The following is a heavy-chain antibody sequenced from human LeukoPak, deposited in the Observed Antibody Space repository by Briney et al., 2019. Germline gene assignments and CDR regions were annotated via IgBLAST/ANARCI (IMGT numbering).Heavy chain of an antibody. V-gene: IGHV1-69*04. CDR1: GGTFRSYA. CDR2: IIPILGIA. Sequence: SVKVSCKASGGTFRSYAISWVRQAPGQGLEWMGRIIPILGIANYAQKFQGRITMTTDMSTRTVYMELSSLESEDTAVYYCARRDCVGDCYSNWFDPWGQGTLVTVSS. CDR3: ARRDCVGDCYSNWFDP. D-gene: IGHD2-21*02. J-gene: IGHJ5*02.